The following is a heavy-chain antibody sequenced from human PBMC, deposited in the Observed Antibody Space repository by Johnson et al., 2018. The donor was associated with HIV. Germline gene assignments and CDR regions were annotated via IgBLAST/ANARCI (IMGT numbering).Heavy chain of an antibody. V-gene: IGHV3-20*04. Sequence: EVQLVESGGDVVRPGGSLRLSCAASGFTFDDYGISWVRLVPGKGLEWVSGISWNSGSIGYADSVKGRFTISRDNAKNSVYLQMNSLRAEDTALYYCARDVGGWGYRHAFDMWGQGTMVTVSS. CDR2: ISWNSGSI. D-gene: IGHD5-12*01. J-gene: IGHJ3*02. CDR3: ARDVGGWGYRHAFDM. CDR1: GFTFDDYG.